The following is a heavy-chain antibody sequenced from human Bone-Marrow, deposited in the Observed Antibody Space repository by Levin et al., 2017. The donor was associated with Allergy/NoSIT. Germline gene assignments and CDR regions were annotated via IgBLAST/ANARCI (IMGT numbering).Heavy chain of an antibody. Sequence: GESLKISCAASGFTFSSYGMHWVRQAPGKGLEWVAVIWYDGSNKYYADSVKGRFTISRDNSKNTLYLQMNSLRAEDTAVYYCARGRGYYDYVWGKLGIDYWGQGTLVTVSS. J-gene: IGHJ4*02. CDR1: GFTFSSYG. CDR3: ARGRGYYDYVWGKLGIDY. D-gene: IGHD3-16*01. V-gene: IGHV3-33*01. CDR2: IWYDGSNK.